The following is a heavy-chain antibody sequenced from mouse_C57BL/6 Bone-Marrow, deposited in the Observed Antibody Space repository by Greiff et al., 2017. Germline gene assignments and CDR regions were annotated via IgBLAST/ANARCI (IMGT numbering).Heavy chain of an antibody. CDR3: SHLPRAMDY. CDR2: IDPSDSYT. V-gene: IGHV1-59*01. CDR1: GYTFTSYW. Sequence: QVQLKQPGAELVRPGTSVKLSCKASGYTFTSYWMHWVKQRPGQGLEWIGVIDPSDSYTNYNQKFKGKATLTVDTSSSTAYMQLSSLTSEYSAVYYCSHLPRAMDYWGQGASVAVSS. J-gene: IGHJ4*01.